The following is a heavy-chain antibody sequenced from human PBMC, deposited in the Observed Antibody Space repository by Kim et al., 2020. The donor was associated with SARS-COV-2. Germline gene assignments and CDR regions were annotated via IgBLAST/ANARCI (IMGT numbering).Heavy chain of an antibody. D-gene: IGHD3-10*02. J-gene: IGHJ4*02. CDR2: IKQDGSEK. CDR1: GFTFSSYW. Sequence: GGSLRLSCAASGFTFSSYWMSWVRQAPGKGLEWVAKIKQDGSEKYYVDSVKGRFTISRDNAKNSLYLQMNSLRAEDTAGYYCARIVRGVTFDYWGQGTLVTVSS. CDR3: ARIVRGVTFDY. V-gene: IGHV3-7*03.